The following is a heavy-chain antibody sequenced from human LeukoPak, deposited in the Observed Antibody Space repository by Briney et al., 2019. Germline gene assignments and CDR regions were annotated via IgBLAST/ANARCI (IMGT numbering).Heavy chain of an antibody. J-gene: IGHJ1*01. D-gene: IGHD6-13*01. CDR1: GGSISSGYY. Sequence: SETLSLTCTVSGGSISSGYYWGWIRQPPGKGLEWIGNIHHSGSTYYNPSLKSRVTISVDTSKNQLSLKLSSVTAADTAVYYCARVAAGIGFFQHWGQGTLVTVSS. CDR3: ARVAAGIGFFQH. CDR2: IHHSGST. V-gene: IGHV4-38-2*02.